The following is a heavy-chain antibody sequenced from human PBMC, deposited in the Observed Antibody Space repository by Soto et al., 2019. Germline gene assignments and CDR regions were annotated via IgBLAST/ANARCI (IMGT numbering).Heavy chain of an antibody. Sequence: QMQLVQTGGGAVLPGRSLSLSCAASGFRFSDYGMHWVRQAPGKGLEWVAVISFDGNNKYYADSVKGRFTISRDNSKNTLYLQMEGLRVEDTAVYYCARGGRSGSSGYYNPSFDYWGQGTLVSVSS. J-gene: IGHJ4*02. CDR1: GFRFSDYG. CDR3: ARGGRSGSSGYYNPSFDY. V-gene: IGHV3-30*03. D-gene: IGHD3-22*01. CDR2: ISFDGNNK.